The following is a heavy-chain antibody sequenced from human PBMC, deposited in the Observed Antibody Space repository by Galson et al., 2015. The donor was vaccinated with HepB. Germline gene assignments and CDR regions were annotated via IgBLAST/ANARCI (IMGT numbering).Heavy chain of an antibody. CDR3: STGGYFLDY. CDR2: IKSKVDGGTL. Sequence: SLRLSCAASGFTFSNAWMNWVRQAPGKGLEWVGRIKSKVDGGTLDYAAPVKGRFTISRDDSKNTVFLQMNSLKTEDTAVYYCSTGGYFLDYWGLGTLVTVSS. J-gene: IGHJ4*02. D-gene: IGHD1-1*01. V-gene: IGHV3-15*07. CDR1: GFTFSNAW.